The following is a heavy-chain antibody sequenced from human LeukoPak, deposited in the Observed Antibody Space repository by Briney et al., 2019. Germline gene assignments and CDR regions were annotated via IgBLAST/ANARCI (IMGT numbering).Heavy chain of an antibody. Sequence: GRSLRLSCAASGFSFGSYGMHWVRQAPGKGLEWVAVISHEGSSQYYGDSVKGRFTISRDNSKNMVYLQMNSLRTEDTAVYYCAKGRIITYYFDYWGQGTLVTVSS. CDR2: ISHEGSSQ. V-gene: IGHV3-30*18. J-gene: IGHJ4*02. D-gene: IGHD3-10*01. CDR1: GFSFGSYG. CDR3: AKGRIITYYFDY.